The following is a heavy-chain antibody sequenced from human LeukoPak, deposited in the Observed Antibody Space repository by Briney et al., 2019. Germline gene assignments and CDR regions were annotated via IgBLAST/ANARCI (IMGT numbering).Heavy chain of an antibody. CDR1: GFSLSTSGVG. CDR3: AHSSGSYYNGWFDP. J-gene: IGHJ5*02. CDR2: IYWDDDK. V-gene: IGHV2-5*02. D-gene: IGHD3-10*01. Sequence: SGPTLVKPTQTLTLTCTFSGFSLSTSGVGVGWIRQPPGKALEWLALIYWDDDKRYSPSLKSRLTITKDTSKHQVVLTMTNIDPVDTATYYCAHSSGSYYNGWFDPWGQGTLVTVSS.